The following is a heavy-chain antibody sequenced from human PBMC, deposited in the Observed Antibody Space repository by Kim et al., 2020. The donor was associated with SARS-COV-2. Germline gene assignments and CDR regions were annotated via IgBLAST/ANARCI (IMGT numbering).Heavy chain of an antibody. Sequence: GGSPRLSCAASGFTFNTYGIHWVRQAPGKGLEWVAVISYDGSHKYYADSVKGRFTISRDNSKNTLYLQMNSLRIEDTAVYYCAKSFSGSYFGYDYWGQGTLVTVSS. CDR1: GFTFNTYG. D-gene: IGHD1-26*01. CDR3: AKSFSGSYFGYDY. V-gene: IGHV3-30*18. J-gene: IGHJ4*02. CDR2: ISYDGSHK.